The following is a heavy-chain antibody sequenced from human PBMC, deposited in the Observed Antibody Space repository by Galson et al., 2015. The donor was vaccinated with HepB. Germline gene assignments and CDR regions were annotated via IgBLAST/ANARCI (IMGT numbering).Heavy chain of an antibody. D-gene: IGHD3-9*01. CDR3: AYCPARYYDILAV. J-gene: IGHJ6*04. CDR2: IYSGDRT. V-gene: IGHV3-66*01. Sequence: PLRLSCAASGFTVSRHYMTWVRQAPGEGLERASIIYSGDRTYYADSVEGRFTISRDNSKNTLYLQMSSLRAEDTAVYYCAYCPARYYDILAVWGRGTTVTVSS. CDR1: GFTVSRHY.